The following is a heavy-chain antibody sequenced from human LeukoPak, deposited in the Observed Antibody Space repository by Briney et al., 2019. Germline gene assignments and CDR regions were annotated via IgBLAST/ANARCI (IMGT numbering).Heavy chain of an antibody. CDR1: GGTFSSYA. Sequence: ASVKVSCKASGGTFSSYAISWVRQAPGQGLEWMGWISAYNGNTNYAQKLQGRVTMTTDTSTSTAYMELRSLRSDDTAVYYCARSGDYDFWSGYPYYFDYWGQGTLVTVSS. V-gene: IGHV1-18*01. J-gene: IGHJ4*02. D-gene: IGHD3-3*01. CDR3: ARSGDYDFWSGYPYYFDY. CDR2: ISAYNGNT.